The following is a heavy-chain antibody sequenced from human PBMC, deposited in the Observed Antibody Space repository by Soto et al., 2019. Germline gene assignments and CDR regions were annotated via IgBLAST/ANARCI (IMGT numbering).Heavy chain of an antibody. Sequence: GCLKISGKGCGYSFAGYWITWVRQKPGKGLEWMGRIDPSDSQTYYSPSFRGHVTISVTKSITTVFLQWSSLRASDTAMYYCARQIYDSDTGPNFQYYFDSWGQGTRVTVSS. J-gene: IGHJ4*02. D-gene: IGHD3-22*01. CDR1: GYSFAGYW. V-gene: IGHV5-10-1*01. CDR3: ARQIYDSDTGPNFQYYFDS. CDR2: IDPSDSQT.